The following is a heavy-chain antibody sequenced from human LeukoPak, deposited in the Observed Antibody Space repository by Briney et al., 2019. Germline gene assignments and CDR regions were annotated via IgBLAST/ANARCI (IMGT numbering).Heavy chain of an antibody. CDR3: AKGPGIAVAGTLDY. D-gene: IGHD6-19*01. Sequence: RTGGSLRLSCAASGFTFSSYAMSWVRQAPGKGLEWVSAISGSGGSTYYADSVKGRFTISRDNSKNTLYLQMNSLRAEDTAVYYCAKGPGIAVAGTLDYWGQGTLVTVSS. CDR1: GFTFSSYA. J-gene: IGHJ4*02. V-gene: IGHV3-23*01. CDR2: ISGSGGST.